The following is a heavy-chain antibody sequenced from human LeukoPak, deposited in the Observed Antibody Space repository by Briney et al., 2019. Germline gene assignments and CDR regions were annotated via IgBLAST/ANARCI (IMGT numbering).Heavy chain of an antibody. CDR2: INPNSGGT. CDR1: GYTFTGYY. Sequence: ASVKVSCKASGYTFTGYYMHWVRQAPGQGLEWMGWINPNSGGTNYAQKFQGRVTMTRDTSISTAYMELSRLRSDDTAVYYCARARGGSSWGFDAFDIWGQGTMVTVSS. V-gene: IGHV1-2*02. J-gene: IGHJ3*02. CDR3: ARARGGSSWGFDAFDI. D-gene: IGHD6-13*01.